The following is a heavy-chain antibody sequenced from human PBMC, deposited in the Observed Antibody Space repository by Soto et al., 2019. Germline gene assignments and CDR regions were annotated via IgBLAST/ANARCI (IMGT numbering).Heavy chain of an antibody. CDR2: MNPNSGNT. CDR3: ARVRTIFGVVSLAFDI. J-gene: IGHJ3*02. D-gene: IGHD3-3*01. V-gene: IGHV1-8*01. Sequence: GASVKLSCKASGYTFTSYDINWVRQATGQGLEWMGWMNPNSGNTGYAQKLQGRVTMTRNTSISTAYMELSSLRSEDTAVYYCARVRTIFGVVSLAFDIWGQGTMVTVSS. CDR1: GYTFTSYD.